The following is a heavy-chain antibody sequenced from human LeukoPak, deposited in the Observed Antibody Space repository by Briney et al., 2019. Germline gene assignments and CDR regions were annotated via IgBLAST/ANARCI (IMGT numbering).Heavy chain of an antibody. CDR1: GDSVSNNTTV. V-gene: IGHV6-1*01. Sequence: SQTLSLTCAISGDSVSNNTTVWSWLRQSPTRGLEWLGRTYYRSKWYNDYAGSVQSRIAVSPDTSKNQFSLQLNSVTPEDTAVYYCARGGRGLDPWGQGTLVTVSS. J-gene: IGHJ5*02. CDR2: TYYRSKWYN. CDR3: ARGGRGLDP. D-gene: IGHD3-10*01.